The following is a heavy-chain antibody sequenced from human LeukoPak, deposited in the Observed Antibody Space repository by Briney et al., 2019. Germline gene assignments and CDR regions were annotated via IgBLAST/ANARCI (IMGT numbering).Heavy chain of an antibody. CDR3: ARDPTYGKNWFDP. V-gene: IGHV4-39*07. J-gene: IGHJ5*02. CDR2: IYYSGST. Sequence: SSETLSLTCTVSGDSISSSSSYWGWIRQPPGEGLEWIGSIYYSGSTYYNPSLKSRVTISVDTSKNQFSLKLSSVTAADTAAYYCARDPTYGKNWFDPWGQGTLVTVSS. CDR1: GDSISSSSSY. D-gene: IGHD4-17*01.